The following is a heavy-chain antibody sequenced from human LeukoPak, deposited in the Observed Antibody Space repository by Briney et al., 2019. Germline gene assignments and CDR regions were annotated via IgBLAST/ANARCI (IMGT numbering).Heavy chain of an antibody. CDR1: GFNFSNYA. V-gene: IGHV3-30*04. Sequence: GGSLRLSCAASGFNFSNYAMHWVRQAPGKGLEWVAVISYDGSNEYYADSVKGRFTISRDNSKNTLYLQMNSLRAEDTAVYYCAKARGSPHYFDYWGQGTLVTVSS. D-gene: IGHD3-10*01. CDR3: AKARGSPHYFDY. CDR2: ISYDGSNE. J-gene: IGHJ4*02.